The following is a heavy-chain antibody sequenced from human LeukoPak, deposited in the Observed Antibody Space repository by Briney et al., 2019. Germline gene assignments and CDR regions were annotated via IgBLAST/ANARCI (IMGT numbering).Heavy chain of an antibody. J-gene: IGHJ6*02. V-gene: IGHV1-2*02. CDR2: INPNSGGT. CDR1: GYTFTRYY. D-gene: IGHD2-15*01. CDR3: ARDGVVVAPFYYYYGMDV. Sequence: GASVKVSCKASGYTFTRYYMHWVRHAPGQGLELMGWINPNSGGTNYAQKFQGRVTMTRDTSISTAYMELSRLRSDDTAVYYCARDGVVVAPFYYYYGMDVWGQGTTVTVSS.